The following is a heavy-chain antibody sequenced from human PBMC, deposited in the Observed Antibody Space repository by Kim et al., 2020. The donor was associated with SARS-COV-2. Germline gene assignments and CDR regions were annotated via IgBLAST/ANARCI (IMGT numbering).Heavy chain of an antibody. Sequence: GGSLRLSCAASGFTFSSYAMHWVRQAPGKGLEWVAVISYDGSNKYYADSVKGRFTISRDNSKNTLYLQMNSLRAEDTAVYYCARDLHIVVVTAMSSFDIWGQGTMVTVSS. CDR3: ARDLHIVVVTAMSSFDI. V-gene: IGHV3-30-3*01. CDR2: ISYDGSNK. J-gene: IGHJ3*02. CDR1: GFTFSSYA. D-gene: IGHD2-21*02.